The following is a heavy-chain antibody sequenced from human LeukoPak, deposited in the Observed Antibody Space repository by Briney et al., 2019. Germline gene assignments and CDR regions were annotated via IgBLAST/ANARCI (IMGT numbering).Heavy chain of an antibody. J-gene: IGHJ3*02. CDR3: ARQTDYDSSPDAFDI. V-gene: IGHV5-51*01. Sequence: PGESLKISCKGFGYSFTSYWIGWVRQMPGKGLEWLGIIYPGDSDTRYSPSFQGQVTISADKSISTAYLQWSSLKASDTAMYYCARQTDYDSSPDAFDIWGQGTMVTVSS. CDR1: GYSFTSYW. D-gene: IGHD3-22*01. CDR2: IYPGDSDT.